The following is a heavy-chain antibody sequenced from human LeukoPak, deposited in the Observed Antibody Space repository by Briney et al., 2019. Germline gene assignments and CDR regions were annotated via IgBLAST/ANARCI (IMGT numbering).Heavy chain of an antibody. CDR3: AWSLSAMIVVVPDAFDL. CDR1: AFRFSFYS. J-gene: IGHJ3*01. Sequence: PGGSLRLSCAASAFRFSFYSMNWVRQAPGKGLEWVSSISVSSSYIYYADSLQGRFTVSRDNAKNSLYLQMNSLRAEDTAVYYCAWSLSAMIVVVPDAFDLWGQGTMVTVSS. D-gene: IGHD3-22*01. CDR2: ISVSSSYI. V-gene: IGHV3-21*01.